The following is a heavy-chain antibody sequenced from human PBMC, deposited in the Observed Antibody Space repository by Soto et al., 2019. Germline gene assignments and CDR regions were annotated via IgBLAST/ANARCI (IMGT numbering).Heavy chain of an antibody. V-gene: IGHV4-39*01. CDR3: AYFDWLPY. D-gene: IGHD3-9*01. Sequence: QLQLQELGPGLVKPSETLSLTCTVSGGSISSSTFYWGWIRQPPGKGLEWIGSVYYDGTTYYNPSLRSRVTISVDTSKHQFSLKMSSVTAADTAAYYCAYFDWLPYWGQGTLVTVSS. J-gene: IGHJ4*02. CDR1: GGSISSSTFY. CDR2: VYYDGTT.